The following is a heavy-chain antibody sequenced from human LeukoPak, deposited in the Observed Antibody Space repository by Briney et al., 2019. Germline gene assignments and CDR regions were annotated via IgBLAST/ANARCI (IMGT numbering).Heavy chain of an antibody. CDR3: ARVSSYDEIDY. D-gene: IGHD1-26*01. CDR2: IYYSGST. J-gene: IGHJ4*02. CDR1: GGSISSSSYY. Sequence: SETLSLTCTVSGGSISSSSYYWGWIRQPPGKGLEWIGSIYYSGSTYYNPSLKSRVTISVDTSKNQFSLKLSSVTAADTAVYYCARVSSYDEIDYWGQGTLVTVSS. V-gene: IGHV4-39*07.